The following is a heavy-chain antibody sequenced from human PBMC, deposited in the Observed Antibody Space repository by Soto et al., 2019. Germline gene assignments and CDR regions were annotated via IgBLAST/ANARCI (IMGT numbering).Heavy chain of an antibody. J-gene: IGHJ3*02. CDR3: AKGPCIPVAGTHHGAFDM. CDR1: GFIFRTYG. V-gene: IGHV3-30*18. CDR2: ISYSGNKK. D-gene: IGHD6-19*01. Sequence: QVQLVESGGNVVQPGRSLRLSCAASGFIFRTYGMHWVRQAPGKGLEWVAVISYSGNKKAYADSVKGRFAISRDNSNNTLYLQIYSLTYADTDEYYCAKGPCIPVAGTHHGAFDMWRQGTMF.